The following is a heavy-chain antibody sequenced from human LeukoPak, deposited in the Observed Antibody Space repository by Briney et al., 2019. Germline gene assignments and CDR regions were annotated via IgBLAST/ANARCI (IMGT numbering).Heavy chain of an antibody. D-gene: IGHD1-26*01. CDR3: ARDQTKLGANDNWFAP. Sequence: SETLSLTCTVSGGSISSYYWSWIRQSAGKGLEWIGRIYTSGSTSYNPSLESRVTMSVDTSKNQLSLKLTSVTAADTAVYFCARDQTKLGANDNWFAPWGQGTLVTVSS. CDR1: GGSISSYY. V-gene: IGHV4-4*07. CDR2: IYTSGST. J-gene: IGHJ5*02.